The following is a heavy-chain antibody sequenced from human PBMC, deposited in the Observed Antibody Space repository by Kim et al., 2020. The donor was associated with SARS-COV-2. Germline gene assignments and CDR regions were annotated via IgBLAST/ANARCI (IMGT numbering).Heavy chain of an antibody. V-gene: IGHV1-69*04. Sequence: SVKVSCKSSGGTFSSYAISWVRQAPGQGLEWMGRIIPILGIANYAQKFQGRVTITADKSTSTAYMELSSLRSEDTAVYYCASQITMVRGVITNYGMDVWGQGTTVTVSS. CDR1: GGTFSSYA. D-gene: IGHD3-10*01. CDR2: IIPILGIA. CDR3: ASQITMVRGVITNYGMDV. J-gene: IGHJ6*02.